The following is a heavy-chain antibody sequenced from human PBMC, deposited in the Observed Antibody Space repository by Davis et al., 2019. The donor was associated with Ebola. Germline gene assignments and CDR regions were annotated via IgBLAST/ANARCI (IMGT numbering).Heavy chain of an antibody. CDR2: IKKDGSEK. CDR1: GFTFSSYA. CDR3: LYGMDV. Sequence: GESLKISCAASGFTFSSYAMSWVRQAPGKGLEWVASIKKDGSEKYYVDSVKGRFTISRDNAKNSLYLQMNSLRAEDTAVYYCLYGMDVWGQGTTVTVSS. V-gene: IGHV3-7*01. J-gene: IGHJ6*02.